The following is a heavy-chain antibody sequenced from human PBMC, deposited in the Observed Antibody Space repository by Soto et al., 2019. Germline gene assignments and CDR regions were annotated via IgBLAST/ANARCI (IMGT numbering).Heavy chain of an antibody. V-gene: IGHV1-2*02. CDR2: INPNSGAT. J-gene: IGHJ4*02. CDR3: ARADDSSGFRFDY. CDR1: GYSFTAYR. D-gene: IGHD3-22*01. Sequence: GASVKVSCKASGYSFTAYRIHWVRQAPGQGLEWMGWINPNSGATTYAPRFQGRVTMTRDTSSKTAYMEVSRLTSDDTALYYCARADDSSGFRFDYWGQGTLVTVSS.